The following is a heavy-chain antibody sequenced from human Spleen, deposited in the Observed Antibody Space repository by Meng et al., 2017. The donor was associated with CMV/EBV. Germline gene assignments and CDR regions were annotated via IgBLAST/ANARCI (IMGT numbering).Heavy chain of an antibody. V-gene: IGHV3-21*01. CDR2: ISSSSSYI. D-gene: IGHD3-10*01. CDR1: GFTFSSYS. Sequence: GESLKISCAASGFTFSSYSMNWVRQAPGKRLEWVSSISSSSSYIYYADSLKGRFTISRDNAKNSLYLQMHSLRAEDTAVYHCARALHYYGSGTLDSWGQGTLVTVSS. J-gene: IGHJ4*02. CDR3: ARALHYYGSGTLDS.